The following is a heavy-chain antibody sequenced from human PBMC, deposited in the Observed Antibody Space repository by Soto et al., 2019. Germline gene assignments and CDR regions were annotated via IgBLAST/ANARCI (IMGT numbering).Heavy chain of an antibody. CDR3: ARDNDRPQLGGNYYYILDV. CDR1: GGTFRNSA. Sequence: QVQLEQSGAEVKKPGSSVKVSCKASGGTFRNSAISWVRQAPGQGLEWMGGIMPIFRTPDYSQKFQGRVTITGDESTSTAYMELSCLRSDDTAVYYCARDNDRPQLGGNYYYILDVWGQGTTVTVSS. V-gene: IGHV1-69*12. CDR2: IMPIFRTP. D-gene: IGHD1-1*01. J-gene: IGHJ6*02.